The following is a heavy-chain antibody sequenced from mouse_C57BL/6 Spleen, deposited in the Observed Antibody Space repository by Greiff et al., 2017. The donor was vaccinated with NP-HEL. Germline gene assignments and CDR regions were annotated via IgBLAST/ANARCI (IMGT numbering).Heavy chain of an antibody. CDR2: IDPSDSYT. CDR3: ATLKAY. D-gene: IGHD1-3*01. J-gene: IGHJ3*01. CDR1: GYTFTSYW. Sequence: QVHVKQPGAELVKPGASVKLSCKASGYTFTSYWMHWVKQRPGQGLEWIGEIDPSDSYTYYNQKFKGKATLTLDTSSSTAYMQLSSLTSADSAVYYCATLKAYWGQGTLVTVSA. V-gene: IGHV1-50*01.